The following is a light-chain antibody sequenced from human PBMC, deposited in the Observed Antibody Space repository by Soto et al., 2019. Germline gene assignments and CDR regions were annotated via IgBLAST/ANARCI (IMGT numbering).Light chain of an antibody. V-gene: IGLV1-47*02. CDR2: SND. J-gene: IGLJ3*02. CDR3: ASWDDSLSGFWV. Sequence: QSVLTQPPSASGTPGQRVTISCSGGSSNIGRDYVYWYQQLPGMAPKLLIYSNDQRPSGVPGRFSGSKSGTSASLAINGLRSEDEADYYCASWDDSLSGFWVFGGGTKVTVL. CDR1: SSNIGRDY.